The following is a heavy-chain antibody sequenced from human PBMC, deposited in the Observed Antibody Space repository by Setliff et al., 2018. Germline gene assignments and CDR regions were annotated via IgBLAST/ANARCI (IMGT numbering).Heavy chain of an antibody. D-gene: IGHD4-17*01. CDR1: SGSFSGYY. CDR3: ARGRLLYVGDSHYFDI. Sequence: SETLSLTCAVYSGSFSGYYWSWIRQPPGKGLEWIGEINHSGNTNYNPSLKSRITMSVDTSKNQFSLKLNSVTAADTAVYYCARGRLLYVGDSHYFDIWGQGTLVTVPQ. CDR2: INHSGNT. J-gene: IGHJ4*02. V-gene: IGHV4-34*10.